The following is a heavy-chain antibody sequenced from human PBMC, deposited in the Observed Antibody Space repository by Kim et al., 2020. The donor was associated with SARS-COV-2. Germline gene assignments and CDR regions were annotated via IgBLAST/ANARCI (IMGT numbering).Heavy chain of an antibody. CDR2: SNPLFGTA. CDR3: VRGRGVLRDWFDP. J-gene: IGHJ5*02. Sequence: SVKVSCKASGGTFSSASINWVRQAPGQGLEWMGGSNPLFGTANYARKFLGRVTITADESTNTTYMELSSLKFEDTAVYYCVRGRGVLRDWFDPWGQGTLVTVSS. V-gene: IGHV1-69*13. D-gene: IGHD3-16*01. CDR1: GGTFSSAS.